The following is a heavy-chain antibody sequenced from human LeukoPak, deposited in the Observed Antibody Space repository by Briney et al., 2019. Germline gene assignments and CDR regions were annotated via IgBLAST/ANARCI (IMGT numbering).Heavy chain of an antibody. CDR2: ISGSGSTT. J-gene: IGHJ4*02. D-gene: IGHD3-10*01. CDR1: GFTFSSYA. Sequence: GGSLRLSCAASGFTFSSYATSWVRQAPGKGLEWVSTISGSGSTTYYADSVKGRFTISRDNSKNTLYLQMNSLRAEDTAIYYCAEIRGGSGIGYWGQGTLVTVSS. CDR3: AEIRGGSGIGY. V-gene: IGHV3-23*01.